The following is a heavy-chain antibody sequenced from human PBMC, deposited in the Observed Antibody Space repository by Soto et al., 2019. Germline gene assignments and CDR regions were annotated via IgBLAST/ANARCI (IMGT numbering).Heavy chain of an antibody. D-gene: IGHD2-21*01. CDR3: ARGNVVAIDY. J-gene: IGHJ4*02. CDR2: IYHSGST. CDR1: AGSISSGGYS. V-gene: IGHV4-30-2*01. Sequence: QLQLQESGSGLVKPSQTLSLTCAVAAGSISSGGYSWSWIRQPQGKGLEWIGYIYHSGSTYYNPSLERRVTISVDRSKNQFSLKLSAVTAADTAVYYCARGNVVAIDYWGQGTLVTVCS.